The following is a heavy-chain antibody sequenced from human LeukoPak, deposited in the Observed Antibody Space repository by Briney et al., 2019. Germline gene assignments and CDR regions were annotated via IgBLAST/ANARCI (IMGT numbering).Heavy chain of an antibody. CDR2: ISSSGSTI. CDR1: GLTFSDYY. D-gene: IGHD3-3*01. CDR3: ARDPLPTGGYDFWSGYYTVNAFDI. J-gene: IGHJ3*02. V-gene: IGHV3-11*04. Sequence: PGGSLRLSCAASGLTFSDYYMSWIRQAPGKGLEWVSYISSSGSTIYYADSVKGRFTISRDNAKNSLYLQMNSLRAEDTAVYYCARDPLPTGGYDFWSGYYTVNAFDIWGQGTMVTVSS.